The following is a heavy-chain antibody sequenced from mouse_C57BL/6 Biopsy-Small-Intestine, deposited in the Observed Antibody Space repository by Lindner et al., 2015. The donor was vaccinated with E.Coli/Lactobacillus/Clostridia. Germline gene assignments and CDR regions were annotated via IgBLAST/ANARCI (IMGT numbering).Heavy chain of an antibody. V-gene: IGHV1-79*01. Sequence: SVKVSCKASGYTFRNFGTTWVRQAPGQGLEWMGWISPDNDNADYAQKVQGRVTMTPDTSTTTAYMELRSLRSDDTAVYYCARGEGFYYDSSGLENWGQGTLVTVS. J-gene: IGHJ3*01. CDR3: ARGEGFYYDSSGLEN. D-gene: IGHD1-1*01. CDR2: ISPDNDNA. CDR1: GYTFRNFG.